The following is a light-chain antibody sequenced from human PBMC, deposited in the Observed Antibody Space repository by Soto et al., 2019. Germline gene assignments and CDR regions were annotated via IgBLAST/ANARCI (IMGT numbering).Light chain of an antibody. CDR3: QQFYDLPIT. V-gene: IGKV1-33*01. Sequence: DIQMTQSPSALSASVGDRVTITCQESQDISDVLNWYQQQPGKAPKVLIYDASKLQTGVPSRFSGRGSGKDFTFNISRMQPDDSGTYYCQQFYDLPITFGQGTRLQIK. CDR1: QDISDV. J-gene: IGKJ5*01. CDR2: DAS.